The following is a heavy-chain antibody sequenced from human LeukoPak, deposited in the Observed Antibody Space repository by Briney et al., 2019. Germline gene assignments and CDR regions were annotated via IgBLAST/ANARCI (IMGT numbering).Heavy chain of an antibody. CDR1: GGSISSSSYY. CDR3: ARVSSSSWYHNWFDP. Sequence: PSETLSLTCTVSGGSISSSSYYWGWIRQPPGKGLEWIGTIYYSGSTYYNPSLKRRVTISVYTSKNQFSLKLSSVTAADTAVYYCARVSSSSWYHNWFDPWGQGTLVTVSS. V-gene: IGHV4-39*01. D-gene: IGHD6-13*01. J-gene: IGHJ5*02. CDR2: IYYSGST.